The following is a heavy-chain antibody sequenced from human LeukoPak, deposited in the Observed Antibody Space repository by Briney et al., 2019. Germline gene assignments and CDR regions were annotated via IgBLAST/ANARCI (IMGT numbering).Heavy chain of an antibody. CDR1: GGSISSGSYY. CDR2: IYTSGST. J-gene: IGHJ4*02. D-gene: IGHD2-2*01. Sequence: SETLCLTCTVSGGSISSGSYYWSWTRQPAGRGLEWIGRIYTSGSTNYNPSLKSRVTISVDTSKNQFSLKLSSVTAADTAVYYCAREAVEPAAIFDYWGQGTLVTVSS. CDR3: AREAVEPAAIFDY. V-gene: IGHV4-61*02.